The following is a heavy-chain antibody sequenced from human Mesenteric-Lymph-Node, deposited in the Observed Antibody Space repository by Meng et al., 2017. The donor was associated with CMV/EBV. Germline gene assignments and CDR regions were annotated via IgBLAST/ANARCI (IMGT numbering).Heavy chain of an antibody. J-gene: IGHJ4*02. CDR3: ARGHGVIDY. D-gene: IGHD3-16*01. Sequence: KVSCKAYGYTLTSYYRHWVRQAPGQGLEWMGIINPSGGSTSYAQKFQGRVTMTRDTSTSTVYMELSSLRSEDTAVYYCARGHGVIDYWGQGTLVTVSS. V-gene: IGHV1-46*01. CDR1: GYTLTSYY. CDR2: INPSGGST.